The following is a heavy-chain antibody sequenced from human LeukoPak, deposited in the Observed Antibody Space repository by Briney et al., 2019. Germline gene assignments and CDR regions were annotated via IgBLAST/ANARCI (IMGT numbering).Heavy chain of an antibody. D-gene: IGHD3-22*01. V-gene: IGHV4-4*07. CDR1: GGSISSYY. Sequence: SETLSLTCTVSGGSISSYYWSWIRQPAGKGLEWIGRIYTSGSANYNPSLKSRVTMSVDTSKNQFSLKLSSVTAADTAVYYCARDLGYYDSPTLTPTWGQGTLVTVSS. CDR2: IYTSGSA. CDR3: ARDLGYYDSPTLTPT. J-gene: IGHJ5*02.